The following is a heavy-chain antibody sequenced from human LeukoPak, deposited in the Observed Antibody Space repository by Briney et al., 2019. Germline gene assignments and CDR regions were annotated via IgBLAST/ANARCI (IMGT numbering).Heavy chain of an antibody. D-gene: IGHD1-7*01. V-gene: IGHV1-69*04. CDR2: IIPILGIA. J-gene: IGHJ4*02. Sequence: SVTVSFTASGGTFSSYAISWVRQAPGQGLEWMGRIIPILGIANYAQKFQGRVTITADKSTSTAYMELSSLRSEDTAVYYCASSRAITGTTVDYWGQGTLVTVSS. CDR3: ASSRAITGTTVDY. CDR1: GGTFSSYA.